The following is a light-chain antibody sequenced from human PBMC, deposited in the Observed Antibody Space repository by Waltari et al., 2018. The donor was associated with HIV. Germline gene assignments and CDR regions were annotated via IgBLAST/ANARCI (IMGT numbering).Light chain of an antibody. Sequence: DIQMTQSPSSLSASVGGRGTFSCRSSQNINSYLNWYQQKPGRAPQLLIYGALNLYTWAPRRFSGSGSGTDFTLTITSLQPEDFSTYFCQQSYSLPVTFGGGTKVEV. CDR1: QNINSY. J-gene: IGKJ4*01. CDR3: QQSYSLPVT. CDR2: GAL. V-gene: IGKV1-39*01.